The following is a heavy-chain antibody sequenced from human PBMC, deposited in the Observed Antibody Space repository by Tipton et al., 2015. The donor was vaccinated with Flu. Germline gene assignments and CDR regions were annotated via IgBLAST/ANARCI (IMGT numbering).Heavy chain of an antibody. J-gene: IGHJ1*01. Sequence: TLSLTCAVYGGSFSGYYWSWIRQPPGKGLEWIGEINHSGSTNYNPSLKSRVTISGDTSKNQFSLKLSSMTAADTAVYYCARGSSWYLHFQHWGQGTLVTVSS. CDR1: GGSFSGYY. CDR2: INHSGST. V-gene: IGHV4-34*01. D-gene: IGHD6-13*01. CDR3: ARGSSWYLHFQH.